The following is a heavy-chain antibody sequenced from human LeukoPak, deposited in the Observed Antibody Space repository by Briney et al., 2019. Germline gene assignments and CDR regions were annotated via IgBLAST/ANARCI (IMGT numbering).Heavy chain of an antibody. D-gene: IGHD1-26*01. V-gene: IGHV1-18*04. Sequence: ASVKVSCRASGYIFTGYYMHWVRQAPGQGLEWMGWISAYNDDTNYTQKLQDRVTMTTDTSTSTAYMELRSLRSDDTAVYYCARVGLWELPGVDYWGQGTLVTVSS. CDR2: ISAYNDDT. J-gene: IGHJ4*02. CDR3: ARVGLWELPGVDY. CDR1: GYIFTGYY.